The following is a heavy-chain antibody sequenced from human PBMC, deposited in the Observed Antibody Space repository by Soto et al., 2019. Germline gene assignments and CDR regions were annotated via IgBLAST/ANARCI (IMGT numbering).Heavy chain of an antibody. CDR3: ARDSSSYKRYYYYGMDV. J-gene: IGHJ6*02. CDR2: INPNSGGT. CDR1: GYTFTGYY. D-gene: IGHD6-13*01. Sequence: ASLKVSCKASGYTFTGYYMHWVRQAPGQGLEWMGWINPNSGGTNYAQKFQGRVTMTRDTSISTAYMELSRLRSDDTAVYYCARDSSSYKRYYYYGMDVWGQGTTVTVSS. V-gene: IGHV1-2*02.